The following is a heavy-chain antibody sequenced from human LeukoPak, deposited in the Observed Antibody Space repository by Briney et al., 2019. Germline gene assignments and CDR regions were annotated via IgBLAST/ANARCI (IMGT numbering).Heavy chain of an antibody. J-gene: IGHJ5*02. V-gene: IGHV1-46*01. D-gene: IGHD3-9*01. Sequence: ASVKVSCKASGYTFTSYYMHWVRQAPGQGLEWMGIINPSGGSTSYAQKFQGRVIMTRDTSTSTVYMELSSLRSEDTAVYYCAREELRYFDWLFPKNWFDPWGQGTLVTVSS. CDR3: AREELRYFDWLFPKNWFDP. CDR2: INPSGGST. CDR1: GYTFTSYY.